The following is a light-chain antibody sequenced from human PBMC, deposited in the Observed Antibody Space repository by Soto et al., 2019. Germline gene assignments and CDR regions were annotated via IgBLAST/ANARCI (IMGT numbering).Light chain of an antibody. J-gene: IGKJ4*01. V-gene: IGKV1-39*01. CDR2: AAS. Sequence: DMEMTQSPSSLSASVGDRVTITCRASQSISNYLNWYQHKPGKVPKLLIYAASSLQSGVPTSFSGSGSGTDFTLTINRLRPEDFATYYCQQSYGTPLTFGGETKIEIK. CDR1: QSISNY. CDR3: QQSYGTPLT.